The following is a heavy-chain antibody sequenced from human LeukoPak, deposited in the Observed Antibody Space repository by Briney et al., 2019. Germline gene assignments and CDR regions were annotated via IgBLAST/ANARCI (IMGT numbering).Heavy chain of an antibody. CDR2: INGDGSIT. D-gene: IGHD7-27*01. CDR3: AGVGVSWGGFDI. CDR1: GFTFSSYW. Sequence: GGSLRLSCAASGFTFSSYWTYWVRQAPGKGLVWVSRINGDGSITSHADSVKGRFTISRDTAKNTVFLQMNSLRAEDTAVYYCAGVGVSWGGFDIWGQGTMVTVSS. V-gene: IGHV3-74*01. J-gene: IGHJ3*02.